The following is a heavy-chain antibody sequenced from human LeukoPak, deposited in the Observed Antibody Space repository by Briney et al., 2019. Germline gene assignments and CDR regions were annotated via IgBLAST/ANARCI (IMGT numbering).Heavy chain of an antibody. V-gene: IGHV1-18*01. J-gene: IGHJ5*02. CDR2: ISAYNSDT. CDR1: GYNFAGSG. D-gene: IGHD2-15*01. Sequence: ASVKVSCKASGYNFAGSGISWVRQAPRQGLEWMGWISAYNSDTNYAQEFHGRVTMTTDTPTSTAYMELRSLRSDDTAVYYCATHCSGVSCYGSDGPWGQGTLVTVSS. CDR3: ATHCSGVSCYGSDGP.